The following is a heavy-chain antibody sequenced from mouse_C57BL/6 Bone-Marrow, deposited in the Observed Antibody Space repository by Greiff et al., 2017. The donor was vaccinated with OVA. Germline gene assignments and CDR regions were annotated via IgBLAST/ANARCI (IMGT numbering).Heavy chain of an antibody. D-gene: IGHD1-1*01. Sequence: EVQLVESGGGLVQPKGSLKLSCAASGFTFNTYAMHWVRQAPGKGLEWVARIRSKSSNYATYYADSVKDRFTISRDDSPSMLYLQMNNLKTEDTAMYYCVRDRYYYGSSFYWYFDVWGTGTTVTVSS. CDR2: IRSKSSNYAT. J-gene: IGHJ1*03. CDR3: VRDRYYYGSSFYWYFDV. V-gene: IGHV10-3*01. CDR1: GFTFNTYA.